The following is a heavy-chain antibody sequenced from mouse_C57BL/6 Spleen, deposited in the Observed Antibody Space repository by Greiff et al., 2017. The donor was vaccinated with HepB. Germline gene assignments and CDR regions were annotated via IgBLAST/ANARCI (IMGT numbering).Heavy chain of an antibody. J-gene: IGHJ4*01. Sequence: QVQLKQPGAELVMPGASVKLSCKASGYTFTSYWMHWVKQRPGQGLEWIGEIDPSDSYTNYNQKFKGKSTLTVDKSSSTAYMQLSSLTSEDSAVYYCARGLLPRAMDYWGQGTSVTVSS. D-gene: IGHD2-3*01. CDR2: IDPSDSYT. V-gene: IGHV1-69*01. CDR3: ARGLLPRAMDY. CDR1: GYTFTSYW.